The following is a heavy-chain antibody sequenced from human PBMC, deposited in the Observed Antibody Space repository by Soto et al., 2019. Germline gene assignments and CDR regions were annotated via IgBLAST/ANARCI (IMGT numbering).Heavy chain of an antibody. CDR3: ARRHGSGSYYNVDYYYDMDV. D-gene: IGHD3-10*01. J-gene: IGHJ6*03. CDR1: GYTFTSYG. CDR2: ISAYNGNT. V-gene: IGHV1-18*01. Sequence: QVQLVQSGAEVKKPGASVKVSCKASGYTFTSYGISWVRQAPGQGLEWMGWISAYNGNTNYAQKLQGRVTMTTDTSTSTADMELRGMRSDDTAVYYCARRHGSGSYYNVDYYYDMDVWGKGTTVTVSS.